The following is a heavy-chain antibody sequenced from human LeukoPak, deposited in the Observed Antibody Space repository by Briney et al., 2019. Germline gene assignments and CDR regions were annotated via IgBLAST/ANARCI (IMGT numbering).Heavy chain of an antibody. CDR3: ATLHERRAFDI. V-gene: IGHV3-21*01. J-gene: IGHJ3*02. CDR1: GFTFSSYS. D-gene: IGHD3-10*01. Sequence: GGSLRLSCAASGFTFSSYSMNWVRQAPGKGLEWVSSISSSSSYIYYADSAKGRFTISRDNAKNSLYLQMNSLRAEDTAVYYCATLHERRAFDIWGQGTMVTVSS. CDR2: ISSSSSYI.